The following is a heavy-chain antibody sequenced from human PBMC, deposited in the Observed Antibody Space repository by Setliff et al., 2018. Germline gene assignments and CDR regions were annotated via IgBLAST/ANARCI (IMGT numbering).Heavy chain of an antibody. CDR2: IKKDGSIK. CDR1: GFTFRSYW. D-gene: IGHD4-17*01. V-gene: IGHV3-7*01. CDR3: SRDLQGSGDYVVDY. J-gene: IGHJ4*02. Sequence: SLRLSCAASGFTFRSYWMSWVRQAPGKGLEWVANIKKDGSIKYYLDSVRGRFTISRDNAENSLTLQMNSLRVEDTAVYYCSRDLQGSGDYVVDYWGQGTPVTVSS.